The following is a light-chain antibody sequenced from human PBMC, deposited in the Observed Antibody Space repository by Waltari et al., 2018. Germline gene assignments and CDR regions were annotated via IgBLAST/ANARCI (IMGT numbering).Light chain of an antibody. Sequence: EIVLTQSPGTLSLSPGERATLSCRASQSVGRSLAWYQQKPDQAPRLLIYDASSRASGVPERFSGSGSGTDFSLTISRLEPEDFAVYYCQKCEPIPGTFGQGTKVEIK. CDR1: QSVGRS. CDR3: QKCEPIPGT. V-gene: IGKV3-20*01. CDR2: DAS. J-gene: IGKJ1*01.